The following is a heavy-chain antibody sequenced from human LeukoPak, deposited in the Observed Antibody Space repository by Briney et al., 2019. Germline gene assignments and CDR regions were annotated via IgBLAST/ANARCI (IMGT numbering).Heavy chain of an antibody. D-gene: IGHD4-11*01. Sequence: ASVKVSCKASGGTLSTHAVSWVRQAPGQGLEWMGWISTYTGVTHYAEKFEDRVTMSIDTSTTTAYMELRSLRYDDTAVYYCARDSDYSGNGNGDWFDPWGQGTVVTVSS. CDR3: ARDSDYSGNGNGDWFDP. J-gene: IGHJ5*02. CDR1: GGTLSTHA. CDR2: ISTYTGVT. V-gene: IGHV1-18*01.